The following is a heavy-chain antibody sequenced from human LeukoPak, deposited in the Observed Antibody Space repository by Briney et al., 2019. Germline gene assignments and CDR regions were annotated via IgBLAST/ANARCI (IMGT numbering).Heavy chain of an antibody. J-gene: IGHJ4*02. Sequence: GGSLRLSCAASGFTFSSYWMHCVRQLPGKGLVWVSRINSDGSITTYADSVKGRFTISRDDAKNTLYLQMKSLRAEDTAVYYYVRGLGDYWGQGTLVTVSS. CDR2: INSDGSIT. CDR3: VRGLGDY. V-gene: IGHV3-74*01. CDR1: GFTFSSYW.